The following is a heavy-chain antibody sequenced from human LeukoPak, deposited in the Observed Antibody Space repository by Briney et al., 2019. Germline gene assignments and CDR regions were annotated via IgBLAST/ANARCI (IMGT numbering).Heavy chain of an antibody. CDR2: INSDGSST. CDR1: GFTFSSYW. J-gene: IGHJ4*02. D-gene: IGHD3-22*01. CDR3: ARGGGYYDSSGYYDY. Sequence: PGGSLRLSCAASGFTFSSYWMHWVRQAPGKGLVWVSRINSDGSSTSYADSVKGRFTISRDNAKNTVYLQMNSLRAEDTAVYYCARGGGYYDSSGYYDYWGQGTLVTVSS. V-gene: IGHV3-74*01.